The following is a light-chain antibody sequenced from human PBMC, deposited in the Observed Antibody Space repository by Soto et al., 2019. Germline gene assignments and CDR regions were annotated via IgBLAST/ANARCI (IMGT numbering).Light chain of an antibody. CDR3: QQYDNLPPFT. Sequence: DIQMTQSPSSLSASVGDRVTITCQVSQDISNYLNWYQQKPGKAPKLLIYDASNLETGVPSRFSGSGSGTDFTFTISSLQPEDIATYYCQQYDNLPPFTFCPGTKVDIK. V-gene: IGKV1-33*01. J-gene: IGKJ3*01. CDR1: QDISNY. CDR2: DAS.